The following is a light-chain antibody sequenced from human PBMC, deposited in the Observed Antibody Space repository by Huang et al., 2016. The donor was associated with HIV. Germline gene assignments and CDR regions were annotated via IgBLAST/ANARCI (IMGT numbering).Light chain of an antibody. CDR1: QPVLYSSNNKNY. J-gene: IGKJ5*01. Sequence: DIVMTQSPDSLAVSLGERATINCESSQPVLYSSNNKNYVAWYQQKPGHPPKLLIYWAATREFGVPDRFTGSGSGTDFNLTIISLQAEDVAVYYCQQYYNTPITFGRGTRLEIK. V-gene: IGKV4-1*01. CDR2: WAA. CDR3: QQYYNTPIT.